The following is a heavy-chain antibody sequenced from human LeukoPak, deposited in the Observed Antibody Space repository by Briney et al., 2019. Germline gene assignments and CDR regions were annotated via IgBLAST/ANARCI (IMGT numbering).Heavy chain of an antibody. V-gene: IGHV3-13*01. CDR2: VGIAADT. J-gene: IGHJ6*02. D-gene: IGHD3-22*01. CDR1: GFTFSDHA. CDR3: QVEVSYYYYYGMDV. Sequence: GGSLRLSCAASGFTFSDHAMHWVRQAPGKGLEWVSAVGIAADTFYPGSVKGRFTISRENAKNSLYLQMNSLRVEDTAVYYCQVEVSYYYYYGMDVWGQGTTVTVSS.